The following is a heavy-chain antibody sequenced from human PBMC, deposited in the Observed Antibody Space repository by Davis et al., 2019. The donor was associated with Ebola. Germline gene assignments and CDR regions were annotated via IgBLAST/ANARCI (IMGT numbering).Heavy chain of an antibody. V-gene: IGHV5-51*01. CDR1: DNTFTNYW. Sequence: GESLKISCKGSDNTFTNYWIGWVRQMPGKGLEWMGIIYTGDSDTRYSPSFRGQVTISADKSTRTAYLQWGSLKASDNAMYYCARGTDGYNPGGYFDSWGQGTLVTVSS. D-gene: IGHD5-24*01. CDR2: IYTGDSDT. J-gene: IGHJ4*02. CDR3: ARGTDGYNPGGYFDS.